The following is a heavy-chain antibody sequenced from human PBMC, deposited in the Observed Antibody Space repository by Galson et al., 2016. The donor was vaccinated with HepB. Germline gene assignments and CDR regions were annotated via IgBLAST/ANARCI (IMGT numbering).Heavy chain of an antibody. CDR3: ARYSDYRGEYYFFGMDV. V-gene: IGHV3-30*04. CDR2: ISYDGSNK. J-gene: IGHJ6*02. CDR1: GFTFSGRA. Sequence: SLRLSCAAFGFTFSGRAMHWVRQAPGKGLEWVAVISYDGSNKYYADSVRGRVTISRDKSKNTLYLQMNSLRAEDTAVYYCARYSDYRGEYYFFGMDVWGQGTTVTVSS. D-gene: IGHD4-23*01.